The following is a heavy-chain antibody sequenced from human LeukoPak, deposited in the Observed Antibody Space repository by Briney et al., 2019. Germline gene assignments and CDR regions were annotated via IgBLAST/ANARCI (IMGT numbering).Heavy chain of an antibody. J-gene: IGHJ5*02. CDR1: GGTFSSYA. CDR2: IIPIFGTA. D-gene: IGHD6-13*01. Sequence: SVKVSCKASGGTFSSYAISWVRQAPGQGLEWMGGIIPIFGTANYAQKFQGRVTITTDESTSTAYMELSSLRSEDTAVYYCARTYSSSWYDPGGWFDPWGRGTLVTVSS. V-gene: IGHV1-69*05. CDR3: ARTYSSSWYDPGGWFDP.